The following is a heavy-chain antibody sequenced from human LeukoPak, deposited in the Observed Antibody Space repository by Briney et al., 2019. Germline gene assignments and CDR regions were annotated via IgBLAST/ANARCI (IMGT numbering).Heavy chain of an antibody. CDR2: ISSSSSYI. D-gene: IGHD3-22*01. Sequence: PGGSLRLSCAASGFTFNNYAMNWVRQAPGKGLEWVSSISSSSSYIYYADSVKGRFTISRDNAKNSLYLQMNSLRAEDTAVYYCARDIIGWYYDSSGYPSGENDYWGQGTLVTVSS. V-gene: IGHV3-21*01. CDR1: GFTFNNYA. J-gene: IGHJ4*02. CDR3: ARDIIGWYYDSSGYPSGENDY.